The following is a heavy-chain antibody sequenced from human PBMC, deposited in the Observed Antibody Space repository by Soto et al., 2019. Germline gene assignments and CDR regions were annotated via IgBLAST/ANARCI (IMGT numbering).Heavy chain of an antibody. CDR3: ARSPALCCSIGSCYIMTGYSDH. D-gene: IGHD2-15*01. CDR2: ISYDGSNK. Sequence: QVQLVESGGGVVQPGRSLRLSCAASGFTFSSYAMHWVRQAPGKGPEWVAVISYDGSNKYYADSMKGRFTISRDNSKNTVSLQSNRLRDEDTAVYYWARSPALCCSIGSCYIMTGYSDHWGRGTLVTVSS. CDR1: GFTFSSYA. V-gene: IGHV3-30-3*01. J-gene: IGHJ1*01.